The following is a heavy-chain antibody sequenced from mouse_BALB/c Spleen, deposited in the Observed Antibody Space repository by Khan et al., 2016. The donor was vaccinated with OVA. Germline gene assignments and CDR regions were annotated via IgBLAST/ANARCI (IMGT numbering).Heavy chain of an antibody. J-gene: IGHJ3*01. CDR1: GFTFSTYA. D-gene: IGHD1-1*01. V-gene: IGHV5-9-3*01. CDR2: ISSGGDYT. Sequence: EVQLVESGGGLVKPGGPLKLSCAASGFTFSTYAMSWVRQTPEKRLEWVATISSGGDYTYYPDNLEGRFTSSRDNAKNTLYLQMSSLRYEETAIYYCARHNYGPFAYWGQGTLVTVSA. CDR3: ARHNYGPFAY.